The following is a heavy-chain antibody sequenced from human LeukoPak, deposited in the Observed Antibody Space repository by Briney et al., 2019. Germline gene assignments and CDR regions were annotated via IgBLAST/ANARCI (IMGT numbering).Heavy chain of an antibody. J-gene: IGHJ4*02. V-gene: IGHV3-23*01. CDR3: SEPHRGHSAGAGPFSETYFDY. CDR1: GFTFSSYA. Sequence: GGSLRLSCAASGFTFSSYAMSWVRQAPGKGLEWVSAISGSGGSSYYADSVKGRFTISRDNSKNTLYLQMNSLRAEDTAVYYCSEPHRGHSAGAGPFSETYFDYGGQGTLVTVSS. CDR2: ISGSGGSS. D-gene: IGHD6-19*01.